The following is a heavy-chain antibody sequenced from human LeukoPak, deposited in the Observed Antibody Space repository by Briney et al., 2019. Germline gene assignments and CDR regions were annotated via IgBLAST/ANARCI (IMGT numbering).Heavy chain of an antibody. D-gene: IGHD3-10*01. V-gene: IGHV5-51*01. CDR2: IYPGDSDT. J-gene: IGHJ4*02. Sequence: PGESLKISCQGSGYSFTTYWIGWVRQMPGKGLECMGIIYPGDSDTRYSPSFQGQVTISADKSINTAYLQWSSLKASVTAMYYCARLGTYWSNYYFEYWGQGTLVTVSS. CDR1: GYSFTTYW. CDR3: ARLGTYWSNYYFEY.